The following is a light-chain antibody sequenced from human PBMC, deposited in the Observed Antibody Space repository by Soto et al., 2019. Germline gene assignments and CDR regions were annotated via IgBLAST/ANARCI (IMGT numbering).Light chain of an antibody. CDR3: QQSYRLPLT. CDR2: AAS. Sequence: IQLTQSPSSLSASVGDRVTISCRASQGNNTFVAWYQQKSGKAPKLLIFAASTLQSGVPSRFSGSGSGTDFTLSIVTLQPEDSGTYFCQQSYRLPLTFGGGTKVEI. CDR1: QGNNTF. J-gene: IGKJ4*01. V-gene: IGKV1-9*01.